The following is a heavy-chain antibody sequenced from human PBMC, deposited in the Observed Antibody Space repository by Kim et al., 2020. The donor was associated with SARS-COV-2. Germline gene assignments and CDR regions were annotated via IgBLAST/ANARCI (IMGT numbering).Heavy chain of an antibody. CDR2: ISAYNGNT. V-gene: IGHV1-18*01. CDR3: ARVQGIQLWSDVAFDI. J-gene: IGHJ3*02. Sequence: ASVKVSCKASGYTFTSYGISWVRQAPGQGLEWMGWISAYNGNTNYAQKLQGRVTMTTDTSTSTAYMELRSLRSDDTAVYYCARVQGIQLWSDVAFDIWGQEAIVTVSS. CDR1: GYTFTSYG. D-gene: IGHD5-18*01.